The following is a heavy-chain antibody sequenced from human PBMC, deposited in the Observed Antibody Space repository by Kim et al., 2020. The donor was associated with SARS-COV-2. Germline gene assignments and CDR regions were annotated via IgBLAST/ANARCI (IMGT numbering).Heavy chain of an antibody. J-gene: IGHJ4*02. CDR3: AKDYCSGGTCYFDY. Sequence: ADSLKGRFNISRDNAKNSLYLQMNSLRPEDTAFYYCAKDYCSGGTCYFDYWGQGSLVTVSS. D-gene: IGHD2-15*01. V-gene: IGHV3-9*01.